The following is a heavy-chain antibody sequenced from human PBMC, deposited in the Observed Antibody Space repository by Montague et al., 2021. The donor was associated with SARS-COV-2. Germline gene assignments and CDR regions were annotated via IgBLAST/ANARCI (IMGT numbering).Heavy chain of an antibody. V-gene: IGHV3-30*04. Sequence: SLRLSCAASGFTFSSYAMHWVRQAPGKGLEWVAVISYDGSNKYYADSVTGRFTISRDNSKNTLYPQMNSLRAEDTAVYYCARDRDDYIWGSYENFDYWGQGTLVTVSS. CDR2: ISYDGSNK. D-gene: IGHD3-16*01. CDR3: ARDRDDYIWGSYENFDY. J-gene: IGHJ4*02. CDR1: GFTFSSYA.